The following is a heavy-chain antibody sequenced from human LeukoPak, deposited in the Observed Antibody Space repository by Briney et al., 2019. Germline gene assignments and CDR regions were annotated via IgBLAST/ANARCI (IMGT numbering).Heavy chain of an antibody. J-gene: IGHJ4*02. D-gene: IGHD4-17*01. V-gene: IGHV4-34*01. CDR2: IHPHGIF. CDR1: GGSCDDYY. Sequence: SETLSLTCAVHGGSCDDYYCSWIRQPPGKGLEWIGEIHPHGIFYYNSSLVSRVTISIDASKTQFSLNVTSVTAADTAVYYCARVGNHGDYMFFDYWGQGTLVTVSS. CDR3: ARVGNHGDYMFFDY.